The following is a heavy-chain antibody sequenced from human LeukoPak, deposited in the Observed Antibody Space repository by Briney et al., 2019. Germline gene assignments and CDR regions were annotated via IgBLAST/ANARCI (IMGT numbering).Heavy chain of an antibody. V-gene: IGHV4-39*01. D-gene: IGHD3-3*01. Sequence: SETLSLTCTVSGGSISSSTYYWGWIRQPPGKGLEWIGSISYSGSSYYNPSLKSRVTISVDTSKNQFSLKVSSVTAADTAVYYCARLFFDIWSGHYYYYMDVWGKGTTVTVSS. CDR1: GGSISSSTYY. CDR3: ARLFFDIWSGHYYYYMDV. J-gene: IGHJ6*03. CDR2: ISYSGSS.